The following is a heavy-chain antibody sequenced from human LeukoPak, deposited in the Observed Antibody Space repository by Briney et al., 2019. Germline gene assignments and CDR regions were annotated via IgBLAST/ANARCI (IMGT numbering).Heavy chain of an antibody. J-gene: IGHJ4*02. CDR1: GFTFSSYA. D-gene: IGHD1-14*01. Sequence: GGSLRLSCAASGFTFSSYAMSWVRQAPGKGLEWFSVIYSGGSTFYADSVKGRFTISRDNSKNTLFLQMNSLRAEDTAVYYCANYRKPQGLDYWGQGTLVTVSS. CDR2: IYSGGST. CDR3: ANYRKPQGLDY. V-gene: IGHV3-23*03.